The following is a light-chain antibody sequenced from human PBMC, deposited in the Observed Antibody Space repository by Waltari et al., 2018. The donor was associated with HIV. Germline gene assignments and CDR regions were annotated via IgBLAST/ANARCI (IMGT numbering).Light chain of an antibody. CDR1: SSNIGNNS. CDR2: DNK. V-gene: IGLV1-51*01. Sequence: QSVLTQPPSVSAAPGQKVTISCSGSSSNIGNNSVSWYQQLPGTAPKLLIYDNKKRPSGIPDRFSGSKSGTSATLGITGLQTGDEADYYCGTWDSSLSAGGVFGGGTKLTVL. J-gene: IGLJ2*01. CDR3: GTWDSSLSAGGV.